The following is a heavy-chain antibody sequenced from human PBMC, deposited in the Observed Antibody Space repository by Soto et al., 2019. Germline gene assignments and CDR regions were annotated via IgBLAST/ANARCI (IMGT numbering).Heavy chain of an antibody. CDR1: GGSISSGDYY. D-gene: IGHD3-3*01. J-gene: IGHJ6*02. Sequence: PSETLSLTCTVSGGSISSGDYYWSWVRQPPGKGLEWIGYIYYSGSTYYNPSLKSRVTISVDTSKNQFSLKLSSVTAADMAVYYCASGGVVRGYYYYGMDVWGQGTLVTVSS. CDR3: ASGGVVRGYYYYGMDV. V-gene: IGHV4-30-4*01. CDR2: IYYSGST.